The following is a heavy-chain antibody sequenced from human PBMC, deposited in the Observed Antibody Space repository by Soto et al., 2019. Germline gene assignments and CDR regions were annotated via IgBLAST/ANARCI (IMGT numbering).Heavy chain of an antibody. Sequence: QITLKESGPALVKPTQTLTLTCNFAGFSLGTSGVGVAWIRQPPGKALEWLAFIYWNDDKRYSPLLRNRLTITKDTFRNQVVLTMTDMDPLDTATYYCAKRQRYDWNDGGWFDPWGQGTLLMVSS. CDR1: GFSLGTSGVG. CDR2: IYWNDDK. V-gene: IGHV2-5*01. D-gene: IGHD1-1*01. J-gene: IGHJ5*02. CDR3: AKRQRYDWNDGGWFDP.